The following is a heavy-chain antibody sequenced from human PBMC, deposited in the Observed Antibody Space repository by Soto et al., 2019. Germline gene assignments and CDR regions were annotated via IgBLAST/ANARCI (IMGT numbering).Heavy chain of an antibody. Sequence: QVQLVQSGAEVKKPGASVKVSCKASGYTFTSYAMHWVRQAPVQRLEWMGWINAGNGNTKYSQKCEGRVTITRDTSATTAYMEMSILISEDTAVYYGARDVGATGEWGQGTLVTVSS. CDR1: GYTFTSYA. CDR2: INAGNGNT. J-gene: IGHJ4*02. CDR3: ARDVGATGE. V-gene: IGHV1-3*01. D-gene: IGHD1-26*01.